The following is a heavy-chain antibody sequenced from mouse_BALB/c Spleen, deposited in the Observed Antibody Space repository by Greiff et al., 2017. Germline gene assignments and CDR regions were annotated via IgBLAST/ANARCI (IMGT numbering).Heavy chain of an antibody. J-gene: IGHJ2*01. D-gene: IGHD2-1*01. CDR2: ISSGGGNT. Sequence: EVKLMESGGGLVKPGGSLKLSCAASGFTFSSYTMSWVRQTPEKRLEWVATISSGGGNTYYPDSVKGRFTISRDNAKNNLYLQMSSLRSEDTALYYCARPYGNYGGAFDYWGQGTTLTVSS. V-gene: IGHV5-9*03. CDR3: ARPYGNYGGAFDY. CDR1: GFTFSSYT.